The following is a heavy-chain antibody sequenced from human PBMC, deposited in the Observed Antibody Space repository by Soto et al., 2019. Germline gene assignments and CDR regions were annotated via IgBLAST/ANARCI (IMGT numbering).Heavy chain of an antibody. V-gene: IGHV4-34*01. CDR2: INQSGST. Sequence: SEILSLTCAVYGGSFSGYYWSWIRQPPGKGLEWIGEINQSGSTNYNPSLKSRVTISVDTSKNQFSLKLSSVTAADTAVYYCARTGDSSGYYQNWFDPWGQGTLVTVSS. CDR1: GGSFSGYY. CDR3: ARTGDSSGYYQNWFDP. D-gene: IGHD3-22*01. J-gene: IGHJ5*02.